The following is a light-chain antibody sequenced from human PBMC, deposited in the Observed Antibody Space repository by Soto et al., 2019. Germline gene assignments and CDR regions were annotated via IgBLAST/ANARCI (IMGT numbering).Light chain of an antibody. CDR3: QQYNSYSPWT. CDR2: DAS. V-gene: IGKV1-5*01. CDR1: QSISSW. Sequence: DIQMTQSPSTLSASVGDRVTITCRASQSISSWLAWYQQKPGKAPKLLIYDASSLESGVPSRFSGSGSGTEFTLTISSLLPDDFATYYCQQYNSYSPWTFGQGTKVEIK. J-gene: IGKJ1*01.